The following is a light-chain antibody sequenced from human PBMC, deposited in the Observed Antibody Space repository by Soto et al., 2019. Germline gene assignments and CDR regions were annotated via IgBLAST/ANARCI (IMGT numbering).Light chain of an antibody. V-gene: IGLV4-60*02. CDR1: SGHSTYI. J-gene: IGLJ2*01. CDR2: LEESGMY. Sequence: QSALTQSSSASASLGSSVKLTCTLSSGHSTYIIAWHQQQPGKAPRFLMKLEESGMYNRGSGIPDRFSGSSSGADRYLTISYLQFDDEADYYCETWDSNTRVFGGGTKVTVL. CDR3: ETWDSNTRV.